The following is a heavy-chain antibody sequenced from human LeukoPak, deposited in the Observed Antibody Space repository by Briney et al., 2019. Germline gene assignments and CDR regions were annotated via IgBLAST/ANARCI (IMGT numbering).Heavy chain of an antibody. J-gene: IGHJ6*02. D-gene: IGHD3-3*01. CDR2: INHSGST. Sequence: SETLSLTCAVYGGSFSGYYWSWIRQPPGKGLEWIGEINHSGSTNYNPSLKSRVTISVDTSKNQFSLKLSSVTAADTAVYYCAVRFLEWLFHYGMDVWGQGTTVTVSS. CDR1: GGSFSGYY. CDR3: AVRFLEWLFHYGMDV. V-gene: IGHV4-34*01.